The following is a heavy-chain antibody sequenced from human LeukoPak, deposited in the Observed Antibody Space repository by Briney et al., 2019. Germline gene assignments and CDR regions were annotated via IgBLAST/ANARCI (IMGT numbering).Heavy chain of an antibody. D-gene: IGHD3-10*01. CDR1: GFTFSNSA. V-gene: IGHV3-23*01. CDR2: ISGSADAT. CDR3: AKEFRTFHLRGVIA. Sequence: PGGSLRLSCAASGFTFSNSAMSWVRQAPGKGLEWVSTISGSADATYYADSVKGRFTISRDNSKNTLYLQLNSLRAEDTALYYCAKEFRTFHLRGVIAWGQGTLVTVSS. J-gene: IGHJ5*02.